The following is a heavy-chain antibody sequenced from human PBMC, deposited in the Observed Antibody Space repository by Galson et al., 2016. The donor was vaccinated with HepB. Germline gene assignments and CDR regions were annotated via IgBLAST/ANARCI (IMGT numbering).Heavy chain of an antibody. J-gene: IGHJ4*02. Sequence: SETLSLTCTVSGSSIESSNYYWGWIRQPPGKGLEWIGNFFYGRSTYYNLSLKSRVTISVDTSKNQFSLKVTSVTAADTAVYYCARLDHAAAADYWGQGTLVTVSS. D-gene: IGHD6-13*01. V-gene: IGHV4-39*01. CDR2: FFYGRST. CDR3: ARLDHAAAADY. CDR1: GSSIESSNYY.